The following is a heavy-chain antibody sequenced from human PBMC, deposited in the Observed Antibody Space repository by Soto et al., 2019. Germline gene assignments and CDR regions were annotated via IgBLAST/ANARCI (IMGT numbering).Heavy chain of an antibody. Sequence: ASVKVSCKTSGYSFTDYKLHWVRQAPGQGLEWMGWINTYNGNTNYAQNVQGRVTLTTDTSTSTAYMELRSLRSNDTAIYYCAMVDVYVTPSPQDVWGQGTTVTVSS. CDR1: GYSFTDYK. V-gene: IGHV1-18*04. D-gene: IGHD3-16*01. J-gene: IGHJ6*02. CDR3: AMVDVYVTPSPQDV. CDR2: INTYNGNT.